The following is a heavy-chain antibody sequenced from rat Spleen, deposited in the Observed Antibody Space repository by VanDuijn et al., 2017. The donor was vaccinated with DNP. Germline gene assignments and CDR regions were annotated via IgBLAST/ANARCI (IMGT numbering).Heavy chain of an antibody. D-gene: IGHD1-4*01. Sequence: QVQLKESGPGLVQPSQTLSLTCTVSGFSVTSYGVRWVRQFPGKGLEWIAAISSGGSTYYNSVFKSRLSISRDTSKSQVFLKMNSLQTEDTAIYFCSRDRDSTGIRTWYFDFWGPGTMVTVSS. CDR3: SRDRDSTGIRTWYFDF. J-gene: IGHJ1*01. V-gene: IGHV2S8*01. CDR1: GFSVTSYG. CDR2: ISSGGST.